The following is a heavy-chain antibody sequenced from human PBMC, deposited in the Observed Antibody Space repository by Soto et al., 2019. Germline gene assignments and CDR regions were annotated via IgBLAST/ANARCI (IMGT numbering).Heavy chain of an antibody. CDR2: IYYSGST. J-gene: IGHJ4*02. CDR1: GGSISSYY. V-gene: IGHV4-59*01. Sequence: SETLSLTCTVSGGSISSYYWSWIRQPPGKGLERIGYIYYSGSTNYNPSLKSRVTISVDTSKNQFSLKLSSVTAADTAVYYCARDYYGSGSPLWGQGTLVTSPQ. CDR3: ARDYYGSGSPL. D-gene: IGHD3-10*01.